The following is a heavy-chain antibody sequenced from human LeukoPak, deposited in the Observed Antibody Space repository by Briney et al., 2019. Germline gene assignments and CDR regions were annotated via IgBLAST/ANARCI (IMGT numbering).Heavy chain of an antibody. CDR3: ARGSVTAGPDAFDI. Sequence: SETLSLTCTVSGGSLSSYYWSWIRQPPGKGLEWIGYIYYSGSTNYNPSLKRRVTISVDTSKNQFSLKLSSVTAADTAVYYCARGSVTAGPDAFDIWGQGTMVTVSS. J-gene: IGHJ3*02. D-gene: IGHD2-21*02. V-gene: IGHV4-59*01. CDR1: GGSLSSYY. CDR2: IYYSGST.